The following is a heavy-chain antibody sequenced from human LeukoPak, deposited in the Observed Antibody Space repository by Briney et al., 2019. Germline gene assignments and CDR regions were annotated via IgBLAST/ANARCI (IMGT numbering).Heavy chain of an antibody. CDR3: ARRPGSSAYPHYFGMDV. CDR1: GGSFSGYY. CDR2: INHSGST. D-gene: IGHD3-22*01. J-gene: IGHJ6*02. Sequence: SETLSLTCAVYGGSFSGYYWSWLRQPPGKGLEWIGEINHSGSTNYNPSLKSRITIPVHTSKNQFSLKLISVTAAPTAVYYCARRPGSSAYPHYFGMDVWGQGTSVTVSS. V-gene: IGHV4-34*01.